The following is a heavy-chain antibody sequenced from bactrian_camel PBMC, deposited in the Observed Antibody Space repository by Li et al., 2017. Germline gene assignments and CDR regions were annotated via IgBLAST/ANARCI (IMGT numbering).Heavy chain of an antibody. CDR1: EFTFRDYH. CDR3: TTQGFDF. J-gene: IGHJ6*01. V-gene: IGHV3-2*01. CDR2: VVSNGNYK. Sequence: VQLVESGGGLVQPGGSLRLSCGASEFTFRDYHITWVRRAPGKGLEWVSRVVSNGNYKLYADSVKGRFTVSRDHAENTVYLQINSLQSEDTALYYCTTQGFDFWGPGTQVTVS.